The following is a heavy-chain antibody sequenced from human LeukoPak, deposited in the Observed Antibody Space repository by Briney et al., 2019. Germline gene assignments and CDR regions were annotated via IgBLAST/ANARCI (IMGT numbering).Heavy chain of an antibody. CDR2: ISSSSSAI. J-gene: IGHJ2*01. D-gene: IGHD1-26*01. V-gene: IGHV3-48*04. CDR1: GFTFRSYS. Sequence: GGSLRLSCAASGFTFRSYSMNWVRQAPGKGLEWVSYISSSSSAIYYADSVKGRFTISRDNAKNSLYLQMNSLRAEDTAVYYCARSGSNFDLWGRGTLVTVSS. CDR3: ARSGSNFDL.